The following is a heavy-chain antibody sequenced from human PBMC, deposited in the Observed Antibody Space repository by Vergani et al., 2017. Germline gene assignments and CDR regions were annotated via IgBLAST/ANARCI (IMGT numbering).Heavy chain of an antibody. CDR1: GYPFTRYH. D-gene: IGHD3-22*01. CDR3: ARGPYDSSGYGGGAFDI. V-gene: IGHV1-46*03. Sequence: QVQLVQSGAEVKKPGASVKVSCKASGYPFTRYHMHWVRQAPGQGLEWMGIINPSGGSTSYAQKIQGRVTMPRDPSTSTVYRELSSLRSEDTAVYYCARGPYDSSGYGGGAFDIWGQGTMVTVSA. J-gene: IGHJ3*02. CDR2: INPSGGST.